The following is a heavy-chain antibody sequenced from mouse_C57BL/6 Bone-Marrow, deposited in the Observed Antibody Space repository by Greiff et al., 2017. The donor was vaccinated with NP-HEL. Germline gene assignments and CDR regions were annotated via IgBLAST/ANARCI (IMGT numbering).Heavy chain of an antibody. Sequence: VQLKESGPGLAKPSQTLSLTCSVTGYSITSDYWNWIRKFPGNKLEYMGYISYSGSTYYNPSLKSRLSITRDTSKNQYYLQLNSVTTEDTATYYCARSDYYGSSWGYFDVWGTGTTVTVSS. J-gene: IGHJ1*03. D-gene: IGHD1-1*01. CDR2: ISYSGST. CDR1: GYSITSDY. V-gene: IGHV3-8*01. CDR3: ARSDYYGSSWGYFDV.